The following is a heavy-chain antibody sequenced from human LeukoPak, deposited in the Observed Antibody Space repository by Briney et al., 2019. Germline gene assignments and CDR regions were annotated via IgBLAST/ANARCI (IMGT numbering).Heavy chain of an antibody. CDR3: ARVGSRGYYFDY. J-gene: IGHJ4*02. V-gene: IGHV3-11*06. CDR1: GFTFSHFV. D-gene: IGHD1-26*01. Sequence: PGGSLRLSCEASGFTFSHFVMSWVRQAPGKGLEWVSHISGSSTYTNYADSVKGRFTISRDNANNSLYLQMNSQTAEDTAVFYCARVGSRGYYFDYWGQGTLVSVSS. CDR2: ISGSSTYT.